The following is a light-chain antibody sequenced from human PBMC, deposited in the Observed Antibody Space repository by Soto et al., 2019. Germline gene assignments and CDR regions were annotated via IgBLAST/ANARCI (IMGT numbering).Light chain of an antibody. CDR1: SSNIGAGYD. V-gene: IGLV1-40*01. CDR3: QSYDSSLPGVV. Sequence: QAVVTQPPSVSGAPGQRVTISCTGSSSNIGAGYDVHWYQQLPGTAPKLLIYGNSNRPSGVPDRFSGSKSGTSASLAITGLQAEDEADYYCQSYDSSLPGVVFGGGTKVTVL. J-gene: IGLJ2*01. CDR2: GNS.